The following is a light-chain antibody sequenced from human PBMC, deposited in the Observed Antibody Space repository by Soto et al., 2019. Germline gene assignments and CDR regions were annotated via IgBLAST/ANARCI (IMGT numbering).Light chain of an antibody. CDR2: GAS. J-gene: IGKJ1*01. Sequence: EIVMTQSPATLSVSPGERATLSCRASQSVSSNLAWYQQKPGQAPRLLIYGASTRATGNPARFSGSGSGTEFTLSIGSLPSEHFAVCYCQQYYDWLTWSFRQGTKVEIK. CDR3: QQYYDWLTWS. CDR1: QSVSSN. V-gene: IGKV3-15*01.